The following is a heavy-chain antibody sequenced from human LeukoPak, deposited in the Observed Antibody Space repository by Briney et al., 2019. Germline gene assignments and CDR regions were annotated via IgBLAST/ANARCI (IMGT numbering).Heavy chain of an antibody. CDR2: ISYDGTNK. V-gene: IGHV3-30-3*01. CDR1: GFTFSTYS. Sequence: GGSLRLSCAASGFTFSTYSLHWVRQAPGKGLEWAALISYDGTNKYHTDSVNGRFTISREDSKNTLYLQMNSLRAEDAAAYYCARPVGAYYYYGRDVWGEGTTVTVSS. J-gene: IGHJ6*04. D-gene: IGHD1-26*01. CDR3: ARPVGAYYYYGRDV.